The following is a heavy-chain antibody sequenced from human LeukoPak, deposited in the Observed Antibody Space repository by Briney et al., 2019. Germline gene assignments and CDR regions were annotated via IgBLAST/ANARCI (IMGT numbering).Heavy chain of an antibody. V-gene: IGHV3-23*01. Sequence: GGSLRLSCAASGVTFSSYGMSWVRQAPGKGLEWVSAISGSGGSTYYADSVKGRVTISRENSKKTLYMQMNSLRAEHTPVYYCAKCSRGYYGSGSIGAFDIWGQGTMVTVSS. CDR2: ISGSGGST. J-gene: IGHJ3*02. CDR3: AKCSRGYYGSGSIGAFDI. D-gene: IGHD3-10*01. CDR1: GVTFSSYG.